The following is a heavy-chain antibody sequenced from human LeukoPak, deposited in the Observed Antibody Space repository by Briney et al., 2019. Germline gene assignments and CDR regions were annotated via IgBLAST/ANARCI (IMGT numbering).Heavy chain of an antibody. CDR3: ARQFGGSYSVDAFDI. CDR1: GYTFTSYY. D-gene: IGHD1-26*01. J-gene: IGHJ3*02. Sequence: ASVKVSCKASGYTFTSYYMHWVRQAPGQGLEWMGIINPSGGSTSYAQKFQGRVTMTRDTSTSTVYMELSSLRSEDTAVYYCARQFGGSYSVDAFDIWGQGTMVTVSS. CDR2: INPSGGST. V-gene: IGHV1-46*01.